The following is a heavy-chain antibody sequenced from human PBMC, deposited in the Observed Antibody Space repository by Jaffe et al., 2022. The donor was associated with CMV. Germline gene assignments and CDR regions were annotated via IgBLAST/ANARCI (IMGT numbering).Heavy chain of an antibody. CDR3: ARVAHVLRFLEWLKGGYFDY. CDR1: GFTFSSYW. CDR2: IKQDGSEK. V-gene: IGHV3-7*01. Sequence: EVQLVESGGGLVQPGGSLRLSCAASGFTFSSYWMSWVRQAPGKGLEWVANIKQDGSEKYYVDSVKGRFTISRDNAKNSLYLQMNSLRAEDTAVYYCARVAHVLRFLEWLKGGYFDYWGQGTLVTVSS. D-gene: IGHD3-3*01. J-gene: IGHJ4*02.